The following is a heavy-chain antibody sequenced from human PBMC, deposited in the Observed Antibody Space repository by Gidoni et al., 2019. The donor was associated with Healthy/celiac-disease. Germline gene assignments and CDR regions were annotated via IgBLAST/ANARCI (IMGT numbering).Heavy chain of an antibody. CDR2: IYYSGST. Sequence: QVQLQESGPGLVKPSATLSLTCTVSGGSISSYYWSWIRQPPGKGLEWIGYIYYSGSTNYNPSLKSRVTISVDTSKNQFSLKLSSVTAADTAVYYCARLVAARYFDYWGQGTLVTVSS. CDR1: GGSISSYY. D-gene: IGHD6-6*01. CDR3: ARLVAARYFDY. V-gene: IGHV4-59*08. J-gene: IGHJ4*02.